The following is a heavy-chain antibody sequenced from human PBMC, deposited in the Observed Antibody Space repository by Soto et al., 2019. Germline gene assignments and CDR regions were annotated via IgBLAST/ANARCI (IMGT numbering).Heavy chain of an antibody. CDR1: GFTFSSYG. Sequence: QVQLVESGGGVVQPGRSLRLSCAASGFTFSSYGMHWVRQAPGKGLEWVAVIWYDGSNKYYADSVKGRFTISRDNSKNTLYLQMNSLRAEDTAVYYCARDATKYSSGWYGGAGRFDPWGQGTLVTVSS. CDR2: IWYDGSNK. D-gene: IGHD6-19*01. V-gene: IGHV3-33*01. CDR3: ARDATKYSSGWYGGAGRFDP. J-gene: IGHJ5*02.